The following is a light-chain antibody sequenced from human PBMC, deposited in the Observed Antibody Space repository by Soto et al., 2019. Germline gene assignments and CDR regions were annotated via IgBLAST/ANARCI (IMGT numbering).Light chain of an antibody. CDR1: QSISSW. CDR2: KAS. Sequence: DIQRTQSPSTLSASVGDRVTITCRASQSISSWLAWYQQKPGKAPKLLIYKASSLESGVPSRFSGSGSGTEFTLTISSLQPDDFATYYCHQYNRYPLTFGGGTKVDIK. V-gene: IGKV1-5*03. J-gene: IGKJ4*01. CDR3: HQYNRYPLT.